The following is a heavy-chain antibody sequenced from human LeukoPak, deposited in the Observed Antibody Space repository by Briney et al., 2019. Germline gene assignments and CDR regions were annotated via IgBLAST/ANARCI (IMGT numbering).Heavy chain of an antibody. CDR1: GGTFSSYA. CDR3: ARESYGSYYMDV. J-gene: IGHJ6*03. V-gene: IGHV1-69*13. CDR2: IIPIFGTA. D-gene: IGHD1-26*01. Sequence: ASVKVSCKASGGTFSSYAISWVRQAPGQGLEWMGGIIPIFGTANYAQKFQGRVTITADESTSTAYMELSSLRAEDTAVYYCARESYGSYYMDVWGKGTTVTVSS.